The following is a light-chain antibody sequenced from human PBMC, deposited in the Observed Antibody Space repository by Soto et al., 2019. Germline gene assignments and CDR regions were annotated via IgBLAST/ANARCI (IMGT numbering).Light chain of an antibody. CDR3: QQYNSYPLT. V-gene: IGKV1-5*03. Sequence: EIQLTQSPSPLFASLGDKVTLICRPSRIFGSGLAWYHQKPGKAPNLLIYKASSLESGVPSRFSGSGSGTEFTLTISSLQPDDFATYYCQQYNSYPLTFGGGTKVEIK. CDR1: RIFGSG. CDR2: KAS. J-gene: IGKJ4*01.